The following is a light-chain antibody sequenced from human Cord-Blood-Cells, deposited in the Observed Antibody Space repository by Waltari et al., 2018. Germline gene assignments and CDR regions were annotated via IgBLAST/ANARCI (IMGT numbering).Light chain of an antibody. CDR3: CSYAGSSTFYV. J-gene: IGLJ1*01. CDR2: EGS. V-gene: IGLV2-23*01. Sequence: QSALTQPASVSGSPGQSITISCTGTSSDVASYNLVSWYHQHPGKAPKLMIYEGSKRPSGVSNRFSGSKSGNTASLTISGLQAEDEADYYCCSYAGSSTFYVFGTGTKVTVL. CDR1: SSDVASYNL.